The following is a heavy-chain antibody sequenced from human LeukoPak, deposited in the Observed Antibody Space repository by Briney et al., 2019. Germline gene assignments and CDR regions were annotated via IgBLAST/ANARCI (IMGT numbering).Heavy chain of an antibody. CDR1: GFTVSTTL. J-gene: IGHJ5*02. D-gene: IGHD5-18*01. CDR2: IYDDGRS. V-gene: IGHV3-53*05. CDR3: ARDRAGRQLWVEFDL. Sequence: GSLRLSCTVSGFTVSTTLMDWVRQAPGKGLEWVSVIYDDGRSVYADSVRGRFTISRDTSKNMVDLQMNSLRVEDSAVYFCARDRAGRQLWVEFDLWGQGTLVTVSS.